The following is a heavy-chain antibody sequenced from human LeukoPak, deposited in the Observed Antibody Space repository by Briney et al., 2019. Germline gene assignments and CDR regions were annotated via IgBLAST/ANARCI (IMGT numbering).Heavy chain of an antibody. CDR2: ISWNSGSI. CDR3: AKDGSSSGLGEFDY. J-gene: IGHJ4*02. V-gene: IGHV3-9*03. D-gene: IGHD6-19*01. CDR1: GFPFDDYA. Sequence: PGGSLRLSCAASGFPFDDYAMHWVRQAPGKGPEGVSGISWNSGSIGYADSVKGRFTISRDNAKNSLYLQMNSLRAEDMALYYCAKDGSSSGLGEFDYWGQGTLVTVSS.